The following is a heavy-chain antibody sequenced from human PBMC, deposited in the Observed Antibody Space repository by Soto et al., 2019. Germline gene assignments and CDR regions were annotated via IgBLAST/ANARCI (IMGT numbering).Heavy chain of an antibody. D-gene: IGHD4-4*01. CDR2: INGGNGNT. Sequence: ASVKVSCKASEYTFTSYTMHWVRQAPGQRLEWMGWINGGNGNTKYSQKFQGRVTITRDTSASTAYMELSSLRSDDTAVYYCARELQGLYYFDYWGQGTLVTVSS. J-gene: IGHJ4*02. CDR1: EYTFTSYT. CDR3: ARELQGLYYFDY. V-gene: IGHV1-3*01.